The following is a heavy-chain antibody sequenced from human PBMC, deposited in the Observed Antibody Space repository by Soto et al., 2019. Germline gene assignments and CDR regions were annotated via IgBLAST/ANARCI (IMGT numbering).Heavy chain of an antibody. Sequence: QVQLQQWGAGLLKPSETLSLTCAVYGGSFSGYYWSWIRQPPGKGLEWIGEINHSGSTNYNPSLKSRVTISVDTSKNQFSLKLSSVTAADTAVYYCARERRTKYGSGSYYELWGPVETGLRYWGQGTLVTVSS. CDR3: ARERRTKYGSGSYYELWGPVETGLRY. D-gene: IGHD3-10*01. J-gene: IGHJ4*02. CDR2: INHSGST. CDR1: GGSFSGYY. V-gene: IGHV4-34*01.